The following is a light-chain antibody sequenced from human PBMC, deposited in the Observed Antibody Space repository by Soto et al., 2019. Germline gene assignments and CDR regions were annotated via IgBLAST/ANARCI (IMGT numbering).Light chain of an antibody. CDR2: EDN. CDR1: SDSIASNY. V-gene: IGLV6-57*04. CDR3: QSYDRGVV. J-gene: IGLJ2*01. Sequence: NFMLTQPHSVSESPGKTVTISCTRSSDSIASNYVQWYQQRPGSAPTTVIYEDNQRPSGVPDRFSGSIDSSSNSASLTISGLKTEDEADYYCQSYDRGVVFGGGTKLTVL.